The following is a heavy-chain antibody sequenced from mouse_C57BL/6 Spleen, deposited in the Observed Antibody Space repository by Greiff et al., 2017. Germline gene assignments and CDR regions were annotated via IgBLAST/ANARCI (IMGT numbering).Heavy chain of an antibody. V-gene: IGHV6-3*01. CDR2: IRLKSDNYAT. Sequence: EVHLVESGGGLVQPGGSMKLSCVASGFTFSNYWMNWVRQSPEKGLEWVAQIRLKSDNYATHYAESVKGRFTISRDDSKSSVYLQMNNLRAEDTGIYYCTSLYWYFDVWGTGTTVTVSS. J-gene: IGHJ1*03. CDR3: TSLYWYFDV. CDR1: GFTFSNYW.